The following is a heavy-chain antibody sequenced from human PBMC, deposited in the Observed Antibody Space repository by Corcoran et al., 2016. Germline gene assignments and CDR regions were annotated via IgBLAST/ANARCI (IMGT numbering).Heavy chain of an antibody. J-gene: IGHJ4*02. Sequence: QVQLQESGPGLVQPSETLSLACTVSGGSISSYYWRWIRQPPGKGLEWFGYIHYSGSTNYNPSLKSRLTRSVDPSKNQFSLKLSSVPAADTAVYYCARGGDGYNPFDYWGQGTLVTVSS. CDR1: GGSISSYY. CDR3: ARGGDGYNPFDY. V-gene: IGHV4-59*01. CDR2: IHYSGST. D-gene: IGHD5-12*01.